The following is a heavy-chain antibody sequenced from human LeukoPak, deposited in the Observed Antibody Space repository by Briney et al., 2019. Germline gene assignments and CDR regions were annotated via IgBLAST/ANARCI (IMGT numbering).Heavy chain of an antibody. D-gene: IGHD3-16*01. CDR1: GFTFSTYA. CDR3: AKDASWNWFDP. Sequence: HPGGSLRLSCAASGFTFSTYAMHWVRQAPGKGLEWVAVISYDGSNKYYADSVKGRFTISRDNSKNTLYLQMNTLRAEDTAVYYCAKDASWNWFDPWGQGTLVTVSS. V-gene: IGHV3-30*18. CDR2: ISYDGSNK. J-gene: IGHJ5*02.